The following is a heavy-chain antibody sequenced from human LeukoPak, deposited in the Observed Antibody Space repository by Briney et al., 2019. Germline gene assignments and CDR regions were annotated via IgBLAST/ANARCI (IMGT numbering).Heavy chain of an antibody. CDR2: ISGSGGST. Sequence: GGSLRLSCAASGFTFSSYGMHWVRQAPGKGLEWVSAISGSGGSTYYADSVKGRFTISRDNSKNTLYLQMNSLRAEDTAVYYCAKDTAIQLWLGGYFDYWGQGTLVTVSS. V-gene: IGHV3-23*01. D-gene: IGHD5-18*01. CDR3: AKDTAIQLWLGGYFDY. J-gene: IGHJ4*02. CDR1: GFTFSSYG.